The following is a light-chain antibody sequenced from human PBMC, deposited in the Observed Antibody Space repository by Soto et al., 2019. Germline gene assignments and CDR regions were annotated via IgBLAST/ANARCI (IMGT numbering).Light chain of an antibody. Sequence: EIVLTQSPGTLSLSPGERATLSCRASQSVSRTYSAWYQQKPGQAPRLLIYGASSRATGIPDRFSGSGSGTDFTLTISRLEPEDFAVYYCQQYGTSPRTFGQGTKVEIK. CDR2: GAS. CDR1: QSVSRTY. V-gene: IGKV3-20*01. CDR3: QQYGTSPRT. J-gene: IGKJ1*01.